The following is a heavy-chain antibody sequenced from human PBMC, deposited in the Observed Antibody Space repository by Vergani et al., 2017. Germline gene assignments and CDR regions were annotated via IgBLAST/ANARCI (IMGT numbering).Heavy chain of an antibody. CDR1: GGSISSSSYY. CDR2: IYYSGST. CDR3: ARTAYYYDSSGPGYFDY. Sequence: QLQLQESGPGLVKPSETLSLTCTVSGGSISSSSYYWGWIRQPPGKGLEWIGSIYYSGSTYYNPSLKSRVTISVDTSKNQFSLKLSSVTAADTAVYYCARTAYYYDSSGPGYFDYWGQGTLVTVSS. V-gene: IGHV4-39*07. J-gene: IGHJ4*02. D-gene: IGHD3-22*01.